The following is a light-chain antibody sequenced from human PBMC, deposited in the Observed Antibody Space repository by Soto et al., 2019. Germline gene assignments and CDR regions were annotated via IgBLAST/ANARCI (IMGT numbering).Light chain of an antibody. CDR2: DAS. CDR1: QSISSY. V-gene: IGKV1-33*01. CDR3: QQYDNLPIT. Sequence: DIQMTQSPSTLSGSVGDRVTITCRASQSISSYLNWYQQKPGKAPKLLIYDASNLETGVPSRFSGSGSGTDFTFTISSLQPEDIATYYCQQYDNLPITFGQGTRLEIK. J-gene: IGKJ5*01.